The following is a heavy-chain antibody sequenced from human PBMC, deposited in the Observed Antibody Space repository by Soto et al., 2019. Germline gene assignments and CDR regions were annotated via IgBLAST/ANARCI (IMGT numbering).Heavy chain of an antibody. J-gene: IGHJ3*02. V-gene: IGHV3-33*06. CDR1: GLNFRTYG. D-gene: IGHD6-19*01. CDR2: IWYHGTTK. Sequence: PGGSLRLSCAASGLNFRTYGMHWVRQAPGKGLEWVAVIWYHGTTKNYADSVKGRFTFSRDNSKNTLYLQMNSLRAEDTAVYYCAKTANGWFSAFDIWGQGTMVTVSS. CDR3: AKTANGWFSAFDI.